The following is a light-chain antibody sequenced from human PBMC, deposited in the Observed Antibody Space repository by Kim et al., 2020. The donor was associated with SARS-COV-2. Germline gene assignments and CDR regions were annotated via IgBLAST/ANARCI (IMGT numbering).Light chain of an antibody. J-gene: IGKJ4*01. V-gene: IGKV1-33*01. CDR2: HSS. CDR3: QQYDNIPLT. Sequence: VSVGDRVTITCQASQDITNYLNWYQQKPGKAPKLLIYHSSNLEAGVPARFSGSGSETHFTFTISSLQPEDIATYYCQQYDNIPLTFGGGTKVDIK. CDR1: QDITNY.